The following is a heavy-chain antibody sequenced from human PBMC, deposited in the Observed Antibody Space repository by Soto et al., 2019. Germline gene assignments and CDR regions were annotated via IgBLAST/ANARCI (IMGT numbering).Heavy chain of an antibody. CDR3: SRGGGFRGIYL. D-gene: IGHD3-16*01. V-gene: IGHV3-74*01. Sequence: EVQLVESGGGLVQPGGSLRLSCAASGFSFSDYWMHWVRQAPGKGLVWVSCIDTDGSTTTYADSVKGRFTISRDNVKNTLYLQMDSRRAEDTALYYGSRGGGFRGIYLGGQGTLVTVSA. J-gene: IGHJ4*02. CDR2: IDTDGSTT. CDR1: GFSFSDYW.